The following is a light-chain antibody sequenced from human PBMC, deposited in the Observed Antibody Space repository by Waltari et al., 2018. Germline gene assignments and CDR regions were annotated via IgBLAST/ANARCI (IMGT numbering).Light chain of an antibody. V-gene: IGKV1-9*01. J-gene: IGKJ2*01. CDR2: KAS. CDR1: QGISSY. CDR3: QQYNSESYT. Sequence: DIQLTQSPSFLSASVGDRVTITCRASQGISSYLAWYQQKPGKAPKLLIQKASTLESGVPSRFSGSGSGTEFTLTVSSLQPDDSATYFCQQYNSESYTFGQGTKLEIK.